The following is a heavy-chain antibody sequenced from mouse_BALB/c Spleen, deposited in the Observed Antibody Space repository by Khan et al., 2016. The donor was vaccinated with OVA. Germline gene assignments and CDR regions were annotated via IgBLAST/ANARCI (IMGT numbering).Heavy chain of an antibody. CDR2: INTYTGEP. Sequence: QIQLVQSGPELKKPGETVKISCKASGYTLTNYVMNWVKQSPGKGLKWMGWINTYTGEPTYADDLMGRFAFSLVTSVSTAYLQINSLKYEDTATYFCTRFHGGYWGQGTTLTVSS. CDR3: TRFHGGY. CDR1: GYTLTNYV. V-gene: IGHV9-3-1*01. J-gene: IGHJ2*01.